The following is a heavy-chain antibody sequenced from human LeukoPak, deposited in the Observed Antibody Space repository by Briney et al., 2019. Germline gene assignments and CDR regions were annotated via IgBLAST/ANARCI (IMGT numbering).Heavy chain of an antibody. D-gene: IGHD3-22*01. CDR1: GFTLSSYA. CDR2: ISYDGSNK. Sequence: GGSLRLSCAASGFTLSSYAMHWVRQAPGKGLEWVAVISYDGSNKYYADSVKGRFTISRDNSKNTLYLQMNSLRAEDTAVYYCARDHQMRDCDSSGYYPFDYWGQGTLVTVSS. J-gene: IGHJ4*02. V-gene: IGHV3-30-3*01. CDR3: ARDHQMRDCDSSGYYPFDY.